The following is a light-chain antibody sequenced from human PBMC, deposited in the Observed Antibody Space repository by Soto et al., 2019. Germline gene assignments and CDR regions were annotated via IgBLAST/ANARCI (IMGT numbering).Light chain of an antibody. CDR2: EVR. V-gene: IGLV2-14*01. CDR3: ISYRGSYTSYV. CDR1: SSDIGSYNY. Sequence: QSVLTQPASVSGSPGQSITISCTGTSSDIGSYNYVAWYQQFPGKTPKLIIYEVRNRPSGVSFRFSGSKSGNTASLTISGLQAEDEADYYCISYRGSYTSYVFRTGTKVTVL. J-gene: IGLJ1*01.